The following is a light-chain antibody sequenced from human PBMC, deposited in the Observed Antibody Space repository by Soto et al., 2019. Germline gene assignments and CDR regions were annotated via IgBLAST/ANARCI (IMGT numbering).Light chain of an antibody. CDR3: QQYNSYSGT. V-gene: IGKV1D-16*01. CDR1: QGIYTW. CDR2: TAS. Sequence: DIQMTQSPSSVSASVGDRVTITCRASQGIYTWLAWYQQKPGKAPNLLIYTASSLQSGVPSRFSGSGSGTEFTLTISSLQPDDFATYYCQQYNSYSGTFGQGTKVDIK. J-gene: IGKJ1*01.